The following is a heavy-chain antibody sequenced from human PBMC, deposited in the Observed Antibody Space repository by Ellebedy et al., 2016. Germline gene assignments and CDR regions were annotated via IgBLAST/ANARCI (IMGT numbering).Heavy chain of an antibody. V-gene: IGHV3-33*01. CDR1: GFTFSSYG. CDR3: ARGSYYFEY. CDR2: IWYDGSNK. Sequence: GGSLRLXCSASGFTFSSYGMHWVRQAPGKGLEWVALIWYDGSNKYYSDSVRGRFTISRDNSKNTLYLQMNSLRADDTAVYYCARGSYYFEYWGQGTLVNVSS. J-gene: IGHJ4*02.